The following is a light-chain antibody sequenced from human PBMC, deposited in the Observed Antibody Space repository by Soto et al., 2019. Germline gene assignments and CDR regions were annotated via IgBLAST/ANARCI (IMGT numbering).Light chain of an antibody. CDR3: SSYTYSSTLYV. V-gene: IGLV2-14*01. Sequence: QSVLTQPASVSGSPGQSITISCTGTSSDVGGDSYVSWYQQHPGKAPKLMIYDVNNRPSGVSNRFSGSKSGNTASLTISGLQAEDEADYYCSSYTYSSTLYVFGTGTKVTVL. CDR1: SSDVGGDSY. CDR2: DVN. J-gene: IGLJ1*01.